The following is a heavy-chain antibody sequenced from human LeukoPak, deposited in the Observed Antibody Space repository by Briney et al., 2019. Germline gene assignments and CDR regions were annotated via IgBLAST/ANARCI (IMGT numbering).Heavy chain of an antibody. D-gene: IGHD2-2*01. CDR2: ISAYNGNT. CDR3: ARASGYCTSTSCPDMDY. Sequence: ASVKVSCKASGYTFTSYGISWVRQAPGQGLEWMGWISAYNGNTNYAQKLQGRVTMTTDTSTSTAYMELRSLRSDDTAVYYCARASGYCTSTSCPDMDYWGQGTLVTVSS. J-gene: IGHJ4*02. CDR1: GYTFTSYG. V-gene: IGHV1-18*01.